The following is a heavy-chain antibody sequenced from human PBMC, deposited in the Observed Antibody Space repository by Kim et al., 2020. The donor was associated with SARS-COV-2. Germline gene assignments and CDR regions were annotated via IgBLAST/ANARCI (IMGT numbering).Heavy chain of an antibody. CDR2: VTPSTGNT. V-gene: IGHV1-8*01. CDR1: GYFFNTYD. Sequence: ASVKVSCKASGYFFNTYDINWVRQAPVQGLEWLGLVTPSTGNTGYAQKFQGRATVTRDTSIRTAYMELRNLRSEDTAVYYCARTTNRLPNWFDFWGQGPL. CDR3: ARTTNRLPNWFDF. J-gene: IGHJ5*01.